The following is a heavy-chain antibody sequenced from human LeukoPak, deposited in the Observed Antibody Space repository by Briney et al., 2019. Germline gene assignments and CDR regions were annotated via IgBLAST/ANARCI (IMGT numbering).Heavy chain of an antibody. Sequence: PSETLSLTCTVSGGSISSRSDYGGWGRQAPGEGLEWIWRFFVSGSTHYNPSLRSQATLFVDTSKNQFSLKLTSMTAADAATYFCARQFATAAADTRGYFGYWGQGTVVAVSS. CDR1: GGSISSRSDY. J-gene: IGHJ4*02. V-gene: IGHV4-39*01. CDR2: FFVSGST. CDR3: ARQFATAAADTRGYFGY. D-gene: IGHD6-25*01.